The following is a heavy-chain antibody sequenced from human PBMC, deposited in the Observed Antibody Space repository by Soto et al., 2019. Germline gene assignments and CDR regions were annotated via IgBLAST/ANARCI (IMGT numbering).Heavy chain of an antibody. Sequence: ASVKVSCKASGYTFTSYYMHWVRQAPGQGLEWMGIINPSGGSTSYAQKFQGRVTMTRDTSTSTVYMELSSLRSEDTAVYYCARDMTDCGGDCYPDYWGQGTLVTVSS. V-gene: IGHV1-46*01. D-gene: IGHD2-21*02. CDR3: ARDMTDCGGDCYPDY. J-gene: IGHJ4*02. CDR1: GYTFTSYY. CDR2: INPSGGST.